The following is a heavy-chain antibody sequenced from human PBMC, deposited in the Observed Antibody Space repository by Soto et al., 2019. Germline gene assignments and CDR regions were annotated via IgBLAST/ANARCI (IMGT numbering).Heavy chain of an antibody. Sequence: QVQLVQSGAEVKKPGASVKVSCEAYGYTFRNYGITWVRQAPGQGLEWMGWVSAYNRNTNYAQKSQXRVPMTTDTSTSTAYMELRILRSDHTAISFCARERQWESLPYWGQGTLVTVSS. CDR3: ARERQWESLPY. D-gene: IGHD1-26*01. CDR1: GYTFRNYG. V-gene: IGHV1-18*01. J-gene: IGHJ4*02. CDR2: VSAYNRNT.